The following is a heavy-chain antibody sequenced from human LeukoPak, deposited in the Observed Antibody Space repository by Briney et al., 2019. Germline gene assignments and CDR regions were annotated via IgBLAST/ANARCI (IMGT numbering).Heavy chain of an antibody. CDR1: GFTFSSYS. V-gene: IGHV3-21*01. Sequence: GGSLRLSCAASGFTFSSYSMNWVRQAPGKGLEWVSSISSSSSYIYYADSVKGRFTISRDNAKNTLYLQMNSLRAEDTAVYYCARDLIPPDGDYWGQGTLVTVSS. CDR3: ARDLIPPDGDY. D-gene: IGHD2-2*02. J-gene: IGHJ4*02. CDR2: ISSSSSYI.